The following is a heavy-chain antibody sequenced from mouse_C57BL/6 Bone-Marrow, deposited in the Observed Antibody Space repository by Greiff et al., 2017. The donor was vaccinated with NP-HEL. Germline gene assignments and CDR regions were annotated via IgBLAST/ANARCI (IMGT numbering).Heavy chain of an antibody. CDR2: ISSGGDYI. V-gene: IGHV5-9-1*02. D-gene: IGHD1-1*01. CDR3: TRDYYGSSQTLSFAY. CDR1: GFTFSSYA. J-gene: IGHJ3*01. Sequence: EVMLVESGEGLVKPGGSLKLSCAASGFTFSSYAMSWVRQTPEKRLEWVAYISSGGDYIYYADTVKGRFTISRDNARNTLYLQMSSLKSEDTAMYYCTRDYYGSSQTLSFAYWGQGTLVTVSA.